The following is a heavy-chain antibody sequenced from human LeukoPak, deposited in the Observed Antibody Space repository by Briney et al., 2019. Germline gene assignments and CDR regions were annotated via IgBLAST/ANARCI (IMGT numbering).Heavy chain of an antibody. D-gene: IGHD3-22*01. Sequence: AGSLRLSCAASGFTFSSYAMSWVRQAPGKGLEWVSAISGSGGSTYYADSVKGRFTISRDNSKNTLYLQMNSLRAEDTAVYYCAKGPGNYYDSSGYLYYFDYWGQGTLVTVSS. V-gene: IGHV3-23*01. CDR2: ISGSGGST. CDR3: AKGPGNYYDSSGYLYYFDY. CDR1: GFTFSSYA. J-gene: IGHJ4*02.